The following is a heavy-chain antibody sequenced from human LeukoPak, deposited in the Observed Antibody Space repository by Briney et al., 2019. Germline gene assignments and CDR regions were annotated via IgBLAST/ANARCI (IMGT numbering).Heavy chain of an antibody. Sequence: ASVKVSCKASGYTFTSYYMHWVRQAPGQGLEWMGIINPSGGSTSYAQKFQGGVTMTRDTSTSTVYMELSSLRSEDTAVYYCARDTVEGDYGSHYYGMDVWGQGTTVTVSS. CDR2: INPSGGST. D-gene: IGHD4-17*01. CDR3: ARDTVEGDYGSHYYGMDV. CDR1: GYTFTSYY. J-gene: IGHJ6*02. V-gene: IGHV1-46*01.